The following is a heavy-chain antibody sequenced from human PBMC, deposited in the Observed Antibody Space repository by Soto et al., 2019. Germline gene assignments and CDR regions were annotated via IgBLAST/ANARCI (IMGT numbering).Heavy chain of an antibody. CDR3: ARVMRGYYDFWSGYFDRYLDY. V-gene: IGHV4-34*01. J-gene: IGHJ4*02. CDR2: INHSGST. CDR1: GGSFSGYY. Sequence: SETLSLTCAVYGGSFSGYYWSWIRQPPGKGLEWIGEINHSGSTNYNPSLKSRVTISVDTSKNQLSLKLSSVTAADTAVYYCARVMRGYYDFWSGYFDRYLDYWGQGTLGTVSS. D-gene: IGHD3-3*01.